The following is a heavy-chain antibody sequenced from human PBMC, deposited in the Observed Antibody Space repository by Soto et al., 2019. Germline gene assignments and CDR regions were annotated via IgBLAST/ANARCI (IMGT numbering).Heavy chain of an antibody. V-gene: IGHV1-69*01. CDR2: IIPIFGTA. D-gene: IGHD2-15*01. CDR3: ARGCSGGSCSYYYYYGMDV. CDR1: GGTFSSYA. Sequence: QVQLVQSGAEVKKPGSSVKVSCKASGGTFSSYAISWVRQAPGQGLEWMGGIIPIFGTANYAQKFQGRVTITADESTITAYMELSSLRSEDTAVYYCARGCSGGSCSYYYYYGMDVWGQGTTVTVSS. J-gene: IGHJ6*02.